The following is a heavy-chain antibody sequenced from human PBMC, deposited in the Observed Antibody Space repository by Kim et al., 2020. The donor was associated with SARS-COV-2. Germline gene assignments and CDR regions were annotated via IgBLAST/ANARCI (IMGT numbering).Heavy chain of an antibody. Sequence: ADSVKSRFTISRDNSKDTLYLQMNSLRAEDTAVYYCAKVLKSVYYRTFDYWGQGTLVTVSS. CDR3: AKVLKSVYYRTFDY. J-gene: IGHJ4*02. V-gene: IGHV3-30*02. D-gene: IGHD3-9*01.